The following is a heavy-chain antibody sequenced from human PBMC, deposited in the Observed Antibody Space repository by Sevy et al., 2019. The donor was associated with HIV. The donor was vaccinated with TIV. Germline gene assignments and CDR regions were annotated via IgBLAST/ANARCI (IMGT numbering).Heavy chain of an antibody. CDR3: TRWTGAQSIFDY. CDR2: LKSKAYGGTV. V-gene: IGHV3-49*04. D-gene: IGHD1-26*01. CDR1: GFTFGDYC. J-gene: IGHJ4*02. Sequence: GGSLRLSCTASGFTFGDYCMSWVRQAPGKGLEWVAFLKSKAYGGTVDHAASVKGRFTISRDASKSIAYLQMNDLNTGDTGVYYCTRWTGAQSIFDYWGQGALVTVSS.